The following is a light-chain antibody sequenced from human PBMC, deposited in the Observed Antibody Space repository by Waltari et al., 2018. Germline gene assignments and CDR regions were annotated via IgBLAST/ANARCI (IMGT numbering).Light chain of an antibody. CDR2: GAF. CDR1: QTSSTTY. Sequence: ESVLTQSPGTLYLSPGARATLSCRTSQTSSTTYLAWYQQKPGQPPRLLIYGAFNRATGIPDRFSGSGSGTDFTLTISRLEPEDFAVYYCQQFDNSRYTFGQGTKVEIK. V-gene: IGKV3-20*01. CDR3: QQFDNSRYT. J-gene: IGKJ2*01.